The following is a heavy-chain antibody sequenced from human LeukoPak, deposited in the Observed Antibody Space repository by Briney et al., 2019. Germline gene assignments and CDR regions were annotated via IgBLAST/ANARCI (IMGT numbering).Heavy chain of an antibody. Sequence: GGSLRLSCAASGFTFSSYAMSWVRQAPGKGLEWVSVISGSGVGTYYADSVKGRFTISRDNAKNSLYLQMNSLRAEDTAVYYCAIQRRDYDFWSGYYLGGYFDYWGQGTLVTVSS. CDR1: GFTFSSYA. D-gene: IGHD3-3*01. CDR3: AIQRRDYDFWSGYYLGGYFDY. J-gene: IGHJ4*02. V-gene: IGHV3-23*01. CDR2: ISGSGVGT.